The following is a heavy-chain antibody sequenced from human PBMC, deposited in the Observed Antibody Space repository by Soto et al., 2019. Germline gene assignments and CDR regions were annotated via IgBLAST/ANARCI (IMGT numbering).Heavy chain of an antibody. Sequence: PSETLSLTCTVSGGSTSSYYWSWIRQPPGKGLEWIGYIYYSGSTNYNPSLKSRVTISVDTSKNQFSLKLSSVTAADTAVYYCARGYYDFWSGYMDVWGQGTTVTVSS. D-gene: IGHD3-3*01. CDR2: IYYSGST. V-gene: IGHV4-59*01. CDR1: GGSTSSYY. J-gene: IGHJ6*02. CDR3: ARGYYDFWSGYMDV.